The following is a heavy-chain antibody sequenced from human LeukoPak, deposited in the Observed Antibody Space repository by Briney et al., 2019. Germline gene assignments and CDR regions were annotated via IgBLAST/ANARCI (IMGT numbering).Heavy chain of an antibody. V-gene: IGHV1-46*01. D-gene: IGHD4-17*01. CDR2: INPSGGST. J-gene: IGHJ4*02. Sequence: ASVKVSCKASGYTFTSYYMHWVRQAPGQGLEWMGIINPSGGSTSYAQKFQGRVTMTRDTSTSTVYMELSSLRSEDTAVYYCARELRFGATVTNPIDYWGQGTPVTVSP. CDR3: ARELRFGATVTNPIDY. CDR1: GYTFTSYY.